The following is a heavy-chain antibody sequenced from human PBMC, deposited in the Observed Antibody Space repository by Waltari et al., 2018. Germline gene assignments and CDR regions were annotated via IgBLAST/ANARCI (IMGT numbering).Heavy chain of an antibody. Sequence: EVQLVESGGGLVQPGGSLRLCCAASGFTFSSYWMSWVRQAPGKGLEWVANIKQDGSEKYYVDSVKGRFTISRDNAKNSLYLQMNSLRAEDTAVYYCARDLGVVVVVAATGWGYWGQGTLVTVSS. CDR1: GFTFSSYW. D-gene: IGHD2-15*01. J-gene: IGHJ4*02. V-gene: IGHV3-7*01. CDR2: IKQDGSEK. CDR3: ARDLGVVVVVAATGWGY.